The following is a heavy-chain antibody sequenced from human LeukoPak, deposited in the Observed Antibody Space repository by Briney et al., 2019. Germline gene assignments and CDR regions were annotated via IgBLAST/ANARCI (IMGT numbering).Heavy chain of an antibody. V-gene: IGHV4-59*01. Sequence: KPSETLSLTCTVSGGSISSYYWSWIRQPPGKGLEWIGYIYYSGSTNYNPSLKSRVTISVDTSKNQFSLKLSSVTAADTAVYYCARGPIAVAGITALNYWGQGTLVIVSS. J-gene: IGHJ4*02. CDR2: IYYSGST. CDR3: ARGPIAVAGITALNY. D-gene: IGHD6-19*01. CDR1: GGSISSYY.